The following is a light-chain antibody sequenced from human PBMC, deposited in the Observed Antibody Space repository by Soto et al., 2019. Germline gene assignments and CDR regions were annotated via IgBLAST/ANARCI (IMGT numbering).Light chain of an antibody. J-gene: IGKJ2*01. CDR1: QTVTSSY. CDR3: QQYGRTPYT. V-gene: IGKV3-20*01. Sequence: EMALTQSPGTLSLSPGDRATLSCRASQTVTSSYLAWYHQKPGQAPRLLIYGASSTATGIPDGFSGSGSGTDFTLTICRLECEDFAVYFCQQYGRTPYTFGEGTKLEIK. CDR2: GAS.